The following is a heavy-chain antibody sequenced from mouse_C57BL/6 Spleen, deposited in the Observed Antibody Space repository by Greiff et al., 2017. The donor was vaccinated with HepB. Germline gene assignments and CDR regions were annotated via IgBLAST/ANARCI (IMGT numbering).Heavy chain of an antibody. CDR2: INPSTGGT. D-gene: IGHD4-1*01. V-gene: IGHV1-42*01. Sequence: EVQLQQSGPELVKPGASVKISCKASGYSFTGYYMNWVKQSPEKSLEWIGEINPSTGGTTYNQKFKAKATLTVDKSSSTAYMQLKSLTSEDSAVYYCARENWADYWGQGTTLTVSS. CDR3: ARENWADY. CDR1: GYSFTGYY. J-gene: IGHJ2*01.